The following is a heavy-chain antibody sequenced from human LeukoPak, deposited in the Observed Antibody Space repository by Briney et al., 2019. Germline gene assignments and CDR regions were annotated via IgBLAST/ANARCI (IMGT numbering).Heavy chain of an antibody. J-gene: IGHJ4*02. CDR2: ISGSGGST. D-gene: IGHD6-19*01. V-gene: IGHV3-23*01. Sequence: GGSLRLSCAASGFTFSSYAMSWVRQAPGKGLEWVSAISGSGGSTYYADSVKGRFTISRDNSKNTLYLQMNSLRVEDTAVYYCAKVDSIAVAGTPETFDYWGQGTLVTVSS. CDR3: AKVDSIAVAGTPETFDY. CDR1: GFTFSSYA.